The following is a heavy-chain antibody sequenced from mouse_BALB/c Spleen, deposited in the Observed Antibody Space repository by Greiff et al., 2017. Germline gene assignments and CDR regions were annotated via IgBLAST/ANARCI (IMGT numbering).Heavy chain of an antibody. CDR1: GYTFSSYW. CDR2: ILPGSGST. V-gene: IGHV1-9*01. CDR3: AREELGPYYAMDD. Sequence: QVQLQQSGAELMKPGASVKISCTATGYTFSSYWIEWVKQRPGHGLEWIGEILPGSGSTNYNEKFKGKATFNADTSSNTAYMQLSSLTSEDSAVYYCAREELGPYYAMDDWGQGTSVTVSS. J-gene: IGHJ4*01. D-gene: IGHD4-1*01.